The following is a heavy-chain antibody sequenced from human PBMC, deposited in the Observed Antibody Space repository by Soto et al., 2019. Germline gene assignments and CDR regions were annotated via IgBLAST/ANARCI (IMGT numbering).Heavy chain of an antibody. CDR3: AGYDSSGYYGSESDY. V-gene: IGHV4-59*01. CDR1: GGSMSNYY. Sequence: TLSLTCTVSGGSMSNYYWSWIRQPPGKGLEWIGYIYYSGSTNYNPSLKSRVTISVDTSKNQFSLKLSSVTAADTAVYYCAGYDSSGYYGSESDYWGQGTLVTVSS. D-gene: IGHD3-22*01. J-gene: IGHJ4*02. CDR2: IYYSGST.